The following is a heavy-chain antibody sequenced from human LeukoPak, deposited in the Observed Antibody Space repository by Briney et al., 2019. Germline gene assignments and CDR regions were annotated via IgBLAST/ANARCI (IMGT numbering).Heavy chain of an antibody. J-gene: IGHJ3*02. D-gene: IGHD4-23*01. CDR3: AREYGGKQYAFDI. CDR2: IYPGDCDT. Sequence: GESLKISCKGSGYSFTSYWIGCLRQLPAKGLEWMGIIYPGDCDTIYSPAFQSQVTISSDKSISTAYVQWRRMRVWDTAMYYCAREYGGKQYAFDIWGQGRMVTVSS. CDR1: GYSFTSYW. V-gene: IGHV5-51*01.